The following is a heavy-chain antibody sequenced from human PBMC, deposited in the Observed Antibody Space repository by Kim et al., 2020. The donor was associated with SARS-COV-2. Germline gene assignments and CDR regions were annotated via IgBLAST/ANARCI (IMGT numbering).Heavy chain of an antibody. V-gene: IGHV1-2*05. CDR3: ARLGSGSGAFDI. D-gene: IGHD1-26*01. Sequence: NYAQKFQGRGTMTKDTSISTAYMELSRLRSDDTVVYYCARLGSGSGAFDIWGQGTMVTVSS. J-gene: IGHJ3*02.